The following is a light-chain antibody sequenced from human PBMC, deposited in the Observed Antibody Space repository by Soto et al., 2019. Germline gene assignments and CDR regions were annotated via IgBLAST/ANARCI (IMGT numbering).Light chain of an antibody. J-gene: IGKJ1*01. V-gene: IGKV3-20*01. CDR1: QNVLSNY. CDR2: GAS. CDR3: EQSSFFPRT. Sequence: TQATNTLEVSPGERATSSCFVSQNVLSNYLAWYQQKPGQAPRLLIYGASTRATVIPDRFGGSGSGTVSAFTISRFEPEECAVYYCEQSSFFPRTLGQGTKVDI.